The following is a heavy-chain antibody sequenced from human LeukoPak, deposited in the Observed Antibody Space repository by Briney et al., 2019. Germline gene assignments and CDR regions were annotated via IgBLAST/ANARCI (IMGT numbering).Heavy chain of an antibody. CDR3: ARERGGTYYDY. D-gene: IGHD1-26*01. CDR1: GYSLTSHA. Sequence: ASVTVSCTASGYSLTSHAIHWARQAPGQRLEWMGWINTGNANTKYSQKFQGRVTFTRDTSANTAYMELSSLRSEDTAVYYCARERGGTYYDYWGQGTLVTVSS. CDR2: INTGNANT. V-gene: IGHV1-3*04. J-gene: IGHJ4*02.